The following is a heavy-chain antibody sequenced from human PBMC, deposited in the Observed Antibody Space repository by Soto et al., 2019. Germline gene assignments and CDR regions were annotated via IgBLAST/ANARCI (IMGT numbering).Heavy chain of an antibody. V-gene: IGHV5-51*01. CDR2: IFPSDSDT. J-gene: IGHJ5*02. CDR1: GYRFTSYW. Sequence: GESLKISCRTSGYRFTSYWIAWVRQMPGKGLEWMGIIFPSDSDTRYSPSFQVQVSVSADRSTSTVFFQWASLKASDTAVYSCDRKEERGYFNWCGPW. CDR3: DRKEERGYFNWCGP. D-gene: IGHD3-22*01.